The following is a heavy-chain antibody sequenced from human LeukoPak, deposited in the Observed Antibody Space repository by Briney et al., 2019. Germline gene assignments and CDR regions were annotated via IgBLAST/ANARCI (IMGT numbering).Heavy chain of an antibody. D-gene: IGHD4-17*01. CDR1: GFTLEDYG. Sequence: PGGSLRLSCAASGFTLEDYGMRWGRHAPGKGLERVSGINWNGGSTGYADSVKGRFTISRDNAKNCLYLQMNSLRAEDTAFYCGARGGYGDYMGDCGQGTVVTVSS. CDR2: INWNGGST. V-gene: IGHV3-20*04. J-gene: IGHJ4*02. CDR3: ARGGYGDYMGD.